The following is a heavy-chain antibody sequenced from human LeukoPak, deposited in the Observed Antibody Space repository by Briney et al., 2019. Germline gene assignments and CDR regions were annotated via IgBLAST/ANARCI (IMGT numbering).Heavy chain of an antibody. Sequence: PGGSLRLSCAASGFTFSSYWLSWVRQAPGKGLEWVANIKQDGSDKYYVDSVKGRFTISRDNAKNSLYLQMNSLRAEDTAVYYCARELANHFWSGPGFDYWGQGTLVTVSS. V-gene: IGHV3-7*01. CDR1: GFTFSSYW. D-gene: IGHD3-3*02. CDR2: IKQDGSDK. CDR3: ARELANHFWSGPGFDY. J-gene: IGHJ4*02.